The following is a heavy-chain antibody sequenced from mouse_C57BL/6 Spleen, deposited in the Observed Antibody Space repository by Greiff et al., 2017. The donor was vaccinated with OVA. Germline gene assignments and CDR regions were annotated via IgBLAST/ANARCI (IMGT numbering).Heavy chain of an antibody. J-gene: IGHJ3*01. D-gene: IGHD2-3*01. CDR2: ISDGGSYT. CDR3: ARRRGYYVPAWFAY. CDR1: GFTFSSYA. Sequence: EVHLVESGGGLVKPGGSLKLSCAASGFTFSSYAMSWVRQTPEKRLEWVATISDGGSYTYSPDNVKGRFTISRDNAKNNLYLQMSHLKSEDTAMYYCARRRGYYVPAWFAYWGQGTLVTVSA. V-gene: IGHV5-4*01.